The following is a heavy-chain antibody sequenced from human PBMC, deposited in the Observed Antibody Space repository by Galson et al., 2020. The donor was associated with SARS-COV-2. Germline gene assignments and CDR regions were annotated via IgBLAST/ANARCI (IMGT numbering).Heavy chain of an antibody. V-gene: IGHV1-24*01. J-gene: IGHJ6*02. Sequence: ASVKVSCKVSGYTLTELSMHWVRQAPGKGLEWMGGFDPEDGETIYAQKFQGRVTMTEDTSTDTAYMELSSPRSEDTAVYYCATALAAAGYNYYYYGMDVWGQGTTVTVSS. CDR1: GYTLTELS. CDR2: FDPEDGET. D-gene: IGHD6-13*01. CDR3: ATALAAAGYNYYYYGMDV.